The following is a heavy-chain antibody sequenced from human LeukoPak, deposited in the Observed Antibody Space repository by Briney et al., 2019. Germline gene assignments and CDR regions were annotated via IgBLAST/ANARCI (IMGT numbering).Heavy chain of an antibody. CDR3: ARHYGP. CDR2: IYDSGST. Sequence: ETLSLTCTVSGGSIRSGDYSWSWIRQPPGRGLEWIGSIYDSGSTYYNPSLKSLVTISVDTSKNQFSLKLNSVTAADTAVYYCARHYGPWGQGTLVTVSS. CDR1: GGSIRSGDYS. D-gene: IGHD3-10*01. V-gene: IGHV4-39*01. J-gene: IGHJ5*02.